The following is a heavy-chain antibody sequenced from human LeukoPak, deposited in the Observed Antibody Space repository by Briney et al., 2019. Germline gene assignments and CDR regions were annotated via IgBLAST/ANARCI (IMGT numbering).Heavy chain of an antibody. CDR1: GYTFTRYG. CDR2: INTYNGNT. J-gene: IGHJ4*02. Sequence: ASVKVSCKASGYTFTRYGISWVRQAPGQGLEWMGWINTYNGNTDYAQKLQGRVTMTTDTSTSTAYMELRSLRSDDTALYYCARDHHDSSGKQYPSFDYWGQGTLVTVSS. CDR3: ARDHHDSSGKQYPSFDY. V-gene: IGHV1-18*01. D-gene: IGHD3-22*01.